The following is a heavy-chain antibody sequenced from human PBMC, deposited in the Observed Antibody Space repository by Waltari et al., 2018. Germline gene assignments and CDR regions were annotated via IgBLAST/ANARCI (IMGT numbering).Heavy chain of an antibody. D-gene: IGHD7-27*01. CDR1: GFRFGDYW. Sequence: EVHLAESGGGVVQPGGSLRLSCTGSGFRFGDYWMHWVRQAPGKGLEWVSRINVDGGYISYGDSVKGRFTISRDNAKNSLYLQLNSLRAEDTAIYYCARDFNWGWDFWGQGTLVTVSS. CDR2: INVDGGYI. CDR3: ARDFNWGWDF. V-gene: IGHV3-74*01. J-gene: IGHJ4*02.